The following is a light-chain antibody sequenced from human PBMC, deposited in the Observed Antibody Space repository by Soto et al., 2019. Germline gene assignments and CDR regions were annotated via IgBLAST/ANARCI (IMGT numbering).Light chain of an antibody. CDR1: QSVNSSH. CDR3: EQYGSSHVT. CDR2: VAS. V-gene: IGKV3D-20*01. J-gene: IGKJ3*01. Sequence: EFMSTESLAVIAVSSGERATLSYGAIQSVNSSHLPWYQPKPGLAPRRVIYVASSRATGIPDRFSGSGSGTDLTLTISRLEPEDFAVYYCEQYGSSHVTFCPGTRWI.